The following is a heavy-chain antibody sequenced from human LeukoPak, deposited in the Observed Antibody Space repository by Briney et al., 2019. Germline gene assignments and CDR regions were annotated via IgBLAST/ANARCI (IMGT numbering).Heavy chain of an antibody. CDR2: ISAYNGNT. D-gene: IGHD2-2*01. CDR3: ARGVFDIVVVPAASPFDY. V-gene: IGHV1-18*01. J-gene: IGHJ4*02. CDR1: GYTFTSYG. Sequence: ASVKVSCKASGYTFTSYGISWVRQAPGQGLEWTGWISAYNGNTNYAQKLQGRVTMTTDTSTSTAYMELRSLRSDDTAVYYCARGVFDIVVVPAASPFDYWGQGTLVTVSS.